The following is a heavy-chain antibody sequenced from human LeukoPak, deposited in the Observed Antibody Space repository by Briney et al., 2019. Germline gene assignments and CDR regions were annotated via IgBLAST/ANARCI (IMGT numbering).Heavy chain of an antibody. Sequence: ASVKVSCKASGYTFTSYGISWVRQAPGQGLEWMGWISVHNGSTNYAQKLQGRVTMTTDTSTSTAYMELRSLRSDDTAVYYCARGRTYYHDSSDPFDYWGQGTLVTVSS. CDR2: ISVHNGST. V-gene: IGHV1-18*01. CDR3: ARGRTYYHDSSDPFDY. J-gene: IGHJ4*02. CDR1: GYTFTSYG. D-gene: IGHD3-22*01.